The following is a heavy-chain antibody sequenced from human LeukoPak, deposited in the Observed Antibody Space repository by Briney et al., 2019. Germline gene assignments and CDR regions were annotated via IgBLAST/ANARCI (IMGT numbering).Heavy chain of an antibody. D-gene: IGHD3-22*01. CDR3: ARAPGYYYDSSGYYADY. CDR1: GFTFSSYE. V-gene: IGHV3-48*03. CDR2: ISSSGSTI. J-gene: IGHJ4*02. Sequence: PGGSLRLSCAASGFTFSSYEMNWVRQAPGKGLEWVSYISSSGSTIYYADSVKGRFTISRDNAKNSLYLQMNSLRAEDTAVYYCARAPGYYYDSSGYYADYWGQGTLVTVSS.